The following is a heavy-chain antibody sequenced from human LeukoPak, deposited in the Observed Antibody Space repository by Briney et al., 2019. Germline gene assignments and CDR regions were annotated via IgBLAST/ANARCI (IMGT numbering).Heavy chain of an antibody. CDR2: ITTSDGNT. V-gene: IGHV3-23*01. D-gene: IGHD7-27*01. Sequence: GGSLRLSCAASGFIFEFYTMSWVRQAPGKGLEWVSTITTSDGNTYYADSVKGRFTVSRDNSKNTLFLQMNSLRAEDTAVYYCAKDGGLWVSAHWGDSWGRGTLVTVSS. CDR3: AKDGGLWVSAHWGDS. J-gene: IGHJ4*02. CDR1: GFIFEFYT.